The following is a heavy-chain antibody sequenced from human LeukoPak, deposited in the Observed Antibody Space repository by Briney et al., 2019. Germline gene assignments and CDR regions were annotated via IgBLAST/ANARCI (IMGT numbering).Heavy chain of an antibody. Sequence: ASVKVSCKTSGYTFTNYGISWVRQAPGQGLEWMGWISAYNGNANYAQKVQGRVTVTADTSTSTAYMELRSLRSDDTAVFYCARVSAYCTSTSCHDYWGRGTLVTVSS. CDR3: ARVSAYCTSTSCHDY. D-gene: IGHD2-2*01. CDR1: GYTFTNYG. V-gene: IGHV1-18*01. CDR2: ISAYNGNA. J-gene: IGHJ4*02.